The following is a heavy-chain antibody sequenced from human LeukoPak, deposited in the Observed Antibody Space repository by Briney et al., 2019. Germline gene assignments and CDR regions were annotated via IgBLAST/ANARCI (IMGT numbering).Heavy chain of an antibody. CDR2: IYYSGST. CDR3: AREHYDILTRYYTWFDP. J-gene: IGHJ5*02. V-gene: IGHV4-59*01. D-gene: IGHD3-9*01. Sequence: SETLSLTCTVSGGSISSYYWSWIRQPPGKGLEWIGYIYYSGSTNYNPSLKSRVTISVDTSKNQFSLKLSSVTAADTAVYYCAREHYDILTRYYTWFDPWGQGTLVTVSS. CDR1: GGSISSYY.